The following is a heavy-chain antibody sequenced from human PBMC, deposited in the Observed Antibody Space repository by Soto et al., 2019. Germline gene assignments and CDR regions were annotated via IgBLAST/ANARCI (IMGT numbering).Heavy chain of an antibody. D-gene: IGHD6-13*01. J-gene: IGHJ6*02. CDR2: IYYSGST. CDR3: ARDGSSWYEDYYYGMDV. V-gene: IGHV4-59*01. CDR1: GGSISSYY. Sequence: ETLSLCCAVSGGSISSYYGSWIRQPPGKGLEWIGYIYYSGSTNYNPSLKSRVTISVDTSKNQFSLKLSSVTAADTAVYYCARDGSSWYEDYYYGMDVWGQGTKVTVYS.